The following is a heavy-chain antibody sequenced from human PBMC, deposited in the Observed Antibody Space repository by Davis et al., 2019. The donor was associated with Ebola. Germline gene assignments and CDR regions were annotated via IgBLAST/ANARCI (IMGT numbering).Heavy chain of an antibody. CDR3: ARDSRWLVPGTYYYYGMDV. D-gene: IGHD6-19*01. Sequence: SETLSLTCNVSSFSISSGYYWGWIRQPPGKGLEWIGIIYHSGTTYYNPSLKSRVTISVDTSKNHFSLKLSSVTAADTAVYYCARDSRWLVPGTYYYYGMDVWGQGTTVTVSS. J-gene: IGHJ6*02. CDR2: IYHSGTT. CDR1: SFSISSGYY. V-gene: IGHV4-38-2*02.